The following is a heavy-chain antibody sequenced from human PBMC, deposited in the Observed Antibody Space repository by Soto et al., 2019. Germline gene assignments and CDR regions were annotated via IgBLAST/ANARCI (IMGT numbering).Heavy chain of an antibody. CDR2: ISYDGRNK. CDR3: VKDGSSGWPYFYDMDV. Sequence: QVQLVESGGGVVQPGRSLRLSCAACGFTFSSYGMHWVRQAPGKGLEWVAVISYDGRNKYYADAVKGRFTISRDNSKNTLYLQMSSLRAEDTAVYYCVKDGSSGWPYFYDMDVWGQGTTVTVSS. J-gene: IGHJ6*02. V-gene: IGHV3-30*18. D-gene: IGHD6-19*01. CDR1: GFTFSSYG.